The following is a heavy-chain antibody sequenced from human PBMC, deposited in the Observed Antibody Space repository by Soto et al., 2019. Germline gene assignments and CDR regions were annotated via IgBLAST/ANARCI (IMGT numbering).Heavy chain of an antibody. J-gene: IGHJ4*02. CDR3: ARGYYGSGSQLLYDY. D-gene: IGHD3-10*01. CDR2: IYSGGST. CDR1: GFTVSSNY. V-gene: IGHV3-66*01. Sequence: EVQLVESGGGLVQPGGSLRLSFAASGFTVSSNYMSGVRQAPGKGLEWVSVIYSGGSTHAADSVKGRFTISRDNSKNTLYLQMNSLRAEDTAVYYCARGYYGSGSQLLYDYWGQGTLVTVSS.